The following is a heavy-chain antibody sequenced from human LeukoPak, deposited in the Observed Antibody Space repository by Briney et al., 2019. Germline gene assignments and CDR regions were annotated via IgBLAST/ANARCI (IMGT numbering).Heavy chain of an antibody. V-gene: IGHV4-34*01. J-gene: IGHJ6*02. CDR3: ARGPGRGYSYGYNSYYYGMDV. CDR1: GGSFSGYY. Sequence: PSETLSLTCAVYGGSFSGYYWSWIRQPPGKGLEWIGEINHSGSTNYNPSLKSRVTISVDTSKNQFSLKLSSVTAADTAVYYCARGPGRGYSYGYNSYYYGMDVWGQGTTVTVSS. CDR2: INHSGST. D-gene: IGHD5-18*01.